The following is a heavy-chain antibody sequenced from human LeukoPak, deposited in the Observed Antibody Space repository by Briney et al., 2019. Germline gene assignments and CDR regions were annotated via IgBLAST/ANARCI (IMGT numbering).Heavy chain of an antibody. CDR3: ARDEVATITSPYYYYYGMDV. Sequence: ASVKVSCKASGYTFTSYAMHWVRQAPGQRLEWMGWINAGNGNTKYSQKFQGRVTITRDTSASTAYMELSSLRSEDTAVYYCARDEVATITSPYYYYYGMDVWGQGTTVTVSS. D-gene: IGHD5-12*01. J-gene: IGHJ6*02. V-gene: IGHV1-3*01. CDR2: INAGNGNT. CDR1: GYTFTSYA.